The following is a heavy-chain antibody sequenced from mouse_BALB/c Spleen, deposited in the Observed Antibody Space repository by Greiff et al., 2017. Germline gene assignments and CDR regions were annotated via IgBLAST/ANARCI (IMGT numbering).Heavy chain of an antibody. CDR2: IWSGGST. D-gene: IGHD2-4*01. CDR3: ARGARTMILAY. V-gene: IGHV2-4-1*01. CDR1: GFSLTSYG. Sequence: VKLMESGPGLVQPSQSLSITCTVSGFSLTSYGVHWVRQSPGKGLEWLGVIWSGGSTDYNAAFISRLSISKDNSKSQVFFKMNSLQADDTAIYYCARGARTMILAYWGQGTLVTVSA. J-gene: IGHJ3*01.